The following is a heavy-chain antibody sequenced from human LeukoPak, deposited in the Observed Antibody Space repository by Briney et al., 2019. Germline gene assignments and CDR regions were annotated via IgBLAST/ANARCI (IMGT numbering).Heavy chain of an antibody. CDR1: GYTFTSYD. Sequence: GASVKVSCKPSGYTFTSYDINRVRQATGQGLEWMGWMNPNSGNTGYTQKFQGRVTMTRNTSISTAYMGLSSLRSEDTAVYYCARPLYGMDVWGQGTTVTVSS. CDR2: MNPNSGNT. J-gene: IGHJ6*01. CDR3: ARPLYGMDV. V-gene: IGHV1-8*01.